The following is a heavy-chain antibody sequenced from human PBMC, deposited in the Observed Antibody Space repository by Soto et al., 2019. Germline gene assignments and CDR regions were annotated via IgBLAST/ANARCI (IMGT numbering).Heavy chain of an antibody. V-gene: IGHV4-4*03. CDR2: IYRTGST. CDR3: ARDHGEGSSSLNWFDP. J-gene: IGHJ5*02. Sequence: PPDTLSLTWTGSCFSFTSSNWWTLVRTPPGQGLEWIGEIYRTGSTNYNLSLKSRVTISVDKSKNQFSLKLSSVTAADTAVYYCARDHGEGSSSLNWFDPWGQGTLVTVAS. CDR1: CFSFTSSNW. D-gene: IGHD6-6*01.